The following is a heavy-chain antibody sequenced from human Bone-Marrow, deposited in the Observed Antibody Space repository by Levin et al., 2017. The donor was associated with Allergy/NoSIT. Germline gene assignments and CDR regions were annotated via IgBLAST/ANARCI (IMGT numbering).Heavy chain of an antibody. CDR2: ISHDGINK. D-gene: IGHD6-13*01. J-gene: IGHJ3*02. CDR3: AKDRAVGAAPVSAFDI. CDR1: GFTFRSYD. Sequence: GGSLRLSCAASGFTFRSYDMHWVRQAPGKGLEWVAVISHDGINKYYADSLKGRFTISRDNSKNTLFLQMNSLRADDTAVYYCAKDRAVGAAPVSAFDIWGQGTMVTISS. V-gene: IGHV3-30*18.